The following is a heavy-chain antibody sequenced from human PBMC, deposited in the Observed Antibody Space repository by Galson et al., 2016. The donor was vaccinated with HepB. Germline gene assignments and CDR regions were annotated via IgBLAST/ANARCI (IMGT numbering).Heavy chain of an antibody. CDR3: ARDGDYDYVWGSSPIDY. Sequence: SVKVSCKASGGTFSSYTIYWVRQAPGQGLEWMGGIIPIFGTANYAQKFQGRVTITADKSTSTAYMELSSLRSEDTAVYYCARDGDYDYVWGSSPIDYWGQGTLVTVSS. CDR2: IIPIFGTA. V-gene: IGHV1-69*06. J-gene: IGHJ4*02. D-gene: IGHD3-16*01. CDR1: GGTFSSYT.